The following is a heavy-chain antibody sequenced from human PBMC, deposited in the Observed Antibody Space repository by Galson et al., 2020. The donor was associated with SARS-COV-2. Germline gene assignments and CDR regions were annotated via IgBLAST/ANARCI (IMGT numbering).Heavy chain of an antibody. CDR1: GYSFTSYW. Sequence: GESLKISCKGSGYSFTSYWIGWVRQMPGKGLEWMGIIYPGDSDTRYSPSFQGQVTISADKSISTAYLQWSSLKASDTAMYYCARHVGYDFWGGYSPHMDVWGKGTTVPVSS. CDR3: ARHVGYDFWGGYSPHMDV. D-gene: IGHD3-3*01. V-gene: IGHV5-51*01. J-gene: IGHJ6*03. CDR2: IYPGDSDT.